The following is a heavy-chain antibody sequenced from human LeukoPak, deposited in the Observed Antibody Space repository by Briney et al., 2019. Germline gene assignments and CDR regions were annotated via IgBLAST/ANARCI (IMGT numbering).Heavy chain of an antibody. CDR3: ARGIRPSYYYYYMDV. CDR2: INTNTGNP. CDR1: GYTFTSYG. Sequence: ASVKVSCKASGYTFTSYGISWVRQAPGQGLEWMGWINTNTGNPTYAQGFTGRFVFSLDTSVSTAYLQISSLKAEDTAVYYCARGIRPSYYYYYMDVWGKGTTVTVSS. J-gene: IGHJ6*03. V-gene: IGHV7-4-1*02.